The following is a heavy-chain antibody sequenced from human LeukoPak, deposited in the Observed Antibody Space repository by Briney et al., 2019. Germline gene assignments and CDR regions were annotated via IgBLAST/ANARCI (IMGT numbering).Heavy chain of an antibody. CDR1: GFTFSSYS. Sequence: KAGGSLRLSCAASGFTFSSYSMNWVRQAPGKGLEWVSSISSSSSYIYYADSVKGRFTISRDNAKNTLYLQMNSLRAEDTAVYYCARVRYSYGTLDPGVREFDYWGQGTLVTVSS. J-gene: IGHJ4*02. V-gene: IGHV3-21*01. D-gene: IGHD5-18*01. CDR2: ISSSSSYI. CDR3: ARVRYSYGTLDPGVREFDY.